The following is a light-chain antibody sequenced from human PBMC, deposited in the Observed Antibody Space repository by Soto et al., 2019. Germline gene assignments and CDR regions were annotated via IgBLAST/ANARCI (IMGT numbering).Light chain of an antibody. CDR2: GAP. CDR3: QQYNNWPPWT. Sequence: EIVMTQSPATLSVSPGERATLSCRASQSVSSNLAWYQQKPGQAPRLLIYGAPTRATGIPARFSGSGSGTEFTLTISSLQSEDFAVYYCQQYNNWPPWTFGQGTKLEIK. CDR1: QSVSSN. V-gene: IGKV3-15*01. J-gene: IGKJ2*02.